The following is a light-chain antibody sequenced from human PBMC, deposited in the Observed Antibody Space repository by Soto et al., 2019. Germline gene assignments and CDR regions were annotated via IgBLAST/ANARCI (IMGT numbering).Light chain of an antibody. CDR1: SSNIGAGYD. J-gene: IGLJ1*01. V-gene: IGLV1-40*01. Sequence: QCVLTQPPSVCGAPGQRVTISCTGSSSNIGAGYDVHWYQQRPGTAPKLLIFGNINRPSGVPDRFSGSKSGTSASLAITGLQAEDEGDYYCQSYDSTLSARYVFGTGTKLTV. CDR2: GNI. CDR3: QSYDSTLSARYV.